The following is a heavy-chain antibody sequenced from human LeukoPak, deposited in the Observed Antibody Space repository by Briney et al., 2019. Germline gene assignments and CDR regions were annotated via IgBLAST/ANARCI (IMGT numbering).Heavy chain of an antibody. CDR3: ARDLTIFPYNWFDP. D-gene: IGHD3-3*01. CDR1: GGSISSYY. CDR2: IYTSGST. V-gene: IGHV4-4*07. J-gene: IGHJ5*02. Sequence: PSETLSLTCTVSGGSISSYYWSWIRQPAGRGLEWIGRIYTSGSTIYNPSLKSRVTISVDTSKNQFSLNLSSVTVADTAVYYCARDLTIFPYNWFDPWGQGTLVTVSS.